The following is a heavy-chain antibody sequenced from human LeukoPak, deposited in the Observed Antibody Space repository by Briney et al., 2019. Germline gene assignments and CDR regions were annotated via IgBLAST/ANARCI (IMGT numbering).Heavy chain of an antibody. Sequence: GGSLRLSCAASGFTFSSYTMSWVRQAPGKGLEWVSAISHASEYTYHADSVKGRFTISRDNSKNTLYLQMNSLRAEDTAMYYCAKGSSAGRPYYFDYWGQGTLVTVSS. CDR3: AKGSSAGRPYYFDY. D-gene: IGHD3-10*01. CDR2: ISHASEYT. J-gene: IGHJ4*02. V-gene: IGHV3-23*01. CDR1: GFTFSSYT.